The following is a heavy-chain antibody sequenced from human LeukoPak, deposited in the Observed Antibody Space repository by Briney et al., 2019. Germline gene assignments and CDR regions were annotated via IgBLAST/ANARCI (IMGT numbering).Heavy chain of an antibody. V-gene: IGHV1-46*01. CDR2: INPSGGST. CDR1: GYTFTSYY. J-gene: IGHJ4*02. CDR3: ARVQTTVTSSLGY. D-gene: IGHD4-17*01. Sequence: AAVNVSCKASGYTFTSYYMHWVRQAPGQGLEWMGIINPSGGSTSYAQKFQGRVTMTRDTSTSTVYMELSSLRSEDTAVYYCARVQTTVTSSLGYWGQGTLVTVSS.